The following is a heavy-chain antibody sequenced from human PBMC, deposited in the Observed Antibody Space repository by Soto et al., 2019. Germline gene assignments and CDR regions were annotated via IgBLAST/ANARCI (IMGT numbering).Heavy chain of an antibody. CDR1: GCSFAGHL. CDR3: ARRVYDYDTGPNFQYYFDS. Sequence: ESLKISCQGSGCSFAGHLITWLRQKPGKGLDWLGRITPSDSQNYYSTSFRGHVTISATTYINTMFLQWGSLRASDTAMYYCARRVYDYDTGPNFQYYFDSWGQGTPVTVSS. J-gene: IGHJ4*02. CDR2: ITPSDSQN. V-gene: IGHV5-10-1*01. D-gene: IGHD3-22*01.